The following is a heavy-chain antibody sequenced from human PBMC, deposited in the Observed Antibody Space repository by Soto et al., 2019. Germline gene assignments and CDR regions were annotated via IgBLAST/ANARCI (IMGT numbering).Heavy chain of an antibody. D-gene: IGHD3-22*01. Sequence: GGSLRLSCAASGFTFSSYWMSWVRQAPGKGLEWVANIKQDGSEKYYVDSVKGRFTISRDNAKNSLYLQMNSLRAEDTAVYYCARDSNYYDSSGSFDYWGHGALVTVSS. V-gene: IGHV3-7*03. CDR1: GFTFSSYW. J-gene: IGHJ4*01. CDR3: ARDSNYYDSSGSFDY. CDR2: IKQDGSEK.